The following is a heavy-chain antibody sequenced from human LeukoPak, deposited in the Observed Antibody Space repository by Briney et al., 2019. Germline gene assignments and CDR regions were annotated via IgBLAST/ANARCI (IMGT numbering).Heavy chain of an antibody. J-gene: IGHJ6*03. V-gene: IGHV3-23*01. D-gene: IGHD2-21*01. CDR3: AKAACGSECYYFMDV. Sequence: GGSLRLSCAASGFTFSSYSINWVRQAPGKGLEWVSGTSGSGRNTYYADSVKGRFTISRDNSNNMLYLQMNGLRAEDTAVYYCAKAACGSECYYFMDVWGKGTTVTI. CDR1: GFTFSSYS. CDR2: TSGSGRNT.